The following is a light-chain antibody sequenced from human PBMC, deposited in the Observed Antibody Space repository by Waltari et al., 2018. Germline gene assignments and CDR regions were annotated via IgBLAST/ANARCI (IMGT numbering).Light chain of an antibody. CDR3: QQYNSYSLRT. V-gene: IGKV1-5*03. CDR1: QSISNS. Sequence: DIQMTQSPSTLSASVGDRFTITCRASQSISNSLAWYQQKPGKAPKLLIYKASALESGVPSMFSGSGSGTEFTLTISSRQPDDYATYYCQQYNSYSLRTFGGGTKVEIK. J-gene: IGKJ4*01. CDR2: KAS.